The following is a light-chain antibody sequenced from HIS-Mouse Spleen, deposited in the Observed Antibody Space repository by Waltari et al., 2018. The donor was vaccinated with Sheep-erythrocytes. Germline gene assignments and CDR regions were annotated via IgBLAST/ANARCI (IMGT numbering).Light chain of an antibody. Sequence: VMTQPPLFLPVTPGEPASLSCRLIQSLLLSNGYNFLVWYLKKPGQSPQLLIYLGSNRASGVPDRFSGSGSGTDFTLKISRVEAEDVGVYYCMQALQTPLTFGQGTKLEIK. CDR2: LGS. V-gene: IGKV2-28*01. J-gene: IGKJ2*01. CDR1: QSLLLSNGYNF. CDR3: MQALQTPLT.